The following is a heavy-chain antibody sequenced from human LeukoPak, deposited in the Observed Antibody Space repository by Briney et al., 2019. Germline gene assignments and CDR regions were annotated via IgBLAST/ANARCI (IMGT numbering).Heavy chain of an antibody. D-gene: IGHD6-13*01. J-gene: IGHJ4*02. CDR1: GGSFSGYY. CDR2: INHSGST. V-gene: IGHV4-34*01. CDR3: ARGRGFYRSWYVDY. Sequence: PSGTLSLTCAVYGGSFSGYYWSWIRQPPGKGLEWIGEINHSGSTNYNPSLKSRVTISVDTSKNQFSLKLSSVTAADTAVYYCARGRGFYRSWYVDYWGQGTLVTVSS.